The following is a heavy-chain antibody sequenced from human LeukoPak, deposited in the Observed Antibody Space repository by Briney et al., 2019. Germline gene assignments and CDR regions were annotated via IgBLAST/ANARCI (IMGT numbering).Heavy chain of an antibody. V-gene: IGHV3-74*01. CDR3: VSFYETY. Sequence: PGGSLRLSCVVSGFNSEDHAMHWVRQAPGKGLVWVSHINSDGSWTSYADSVKGRFTISKDNAKNTVYLQMNNLRAEDTAVYYCVSFYETYWGRGTLVTVSS. J-gene: IGHJ4*02. D-gene: IGHD2-2*01. CDR1: GFNSEDHA. CDR2: INSDGSWT.